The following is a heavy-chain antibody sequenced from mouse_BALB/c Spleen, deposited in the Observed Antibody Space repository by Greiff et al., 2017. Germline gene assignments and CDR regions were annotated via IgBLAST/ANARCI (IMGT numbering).Heavy chain of an antibody. V-gene: IGHV5-17*02. J-gene: IGHJ3*01. Sequence: EVQGVESGGGLVQPGGSRKLSCAASGFTFSSFGMHWVRQAPEKGLEWVAYISSGSSTIYYADTVKGRFTISRDNPKNTLFLQMTSLRSEDTAMYYCARHLFAYWGQGTLVTVSA. CDR1: GFTFSSFG. CDR2: ISSGSSTI. CDR3: ARHLFAY.